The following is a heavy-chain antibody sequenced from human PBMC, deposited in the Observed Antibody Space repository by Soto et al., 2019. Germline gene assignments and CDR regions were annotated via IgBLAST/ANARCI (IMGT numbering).Heavy chain of an antibody. CDR1: DFSFTSYA. V-gene: IGHV3-23*01. Sequence: EVEMLASGGGVVQPGESLRLSCVAPDFSFTSYAMTWVRLAPGKGLQWVAALSHDGGNTYYRDSVRGRFTISRDNSKNTLYLQVNSLKGEDTAVYYCAKQTGTWVDSAIDFWRQGTQVTVSS. CDR2: LSHDGGNT. CDR3: AKQTGTWVDSAIDF. D-gene: IGHD3-9*01. J-gene: IGHJ4*02.